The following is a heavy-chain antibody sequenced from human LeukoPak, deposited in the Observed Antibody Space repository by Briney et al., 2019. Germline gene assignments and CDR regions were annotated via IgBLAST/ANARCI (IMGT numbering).Heavy chain of an antibody. CDR3: ASFLTTVTPSPKNYYYYGMDV. J-gene: IGHJ6*02. Sequence: GGSLRLSCTASGFTFSDYGMHWVRQAPGKGLEWVAIIWYDGYNKYYADSVRGRFTISRDNSKNTVYVQMNNLRAEDTAVYYCASFLTTVTPSPKNYYYYGMDVWGQGTTVTVSS. D-gene: IGHD4-17*01. CDR2: IWYDGYNK. V-gene: IGHV3-33*01. CDR1: GFTFSDYG.